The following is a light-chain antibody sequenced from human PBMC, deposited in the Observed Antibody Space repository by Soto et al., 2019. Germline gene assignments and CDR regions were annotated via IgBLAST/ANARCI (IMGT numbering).Light chain of an antibody. J-gene: IGKJ1*01. Sequence: EVVMTQSPATLSMSPGERATLSCRASQSVSSSFAWYQQQPCHAPSLLIYDASTRATGIPDRFSGSGSENEFTLTISKLHAENFANYYCQHYNNWWTFGQGTKVEIK. CDR2: DAS. CDR1: QSVSSS. V-gene: IGKV3-15*01. CDR3: QHYNNWWT.